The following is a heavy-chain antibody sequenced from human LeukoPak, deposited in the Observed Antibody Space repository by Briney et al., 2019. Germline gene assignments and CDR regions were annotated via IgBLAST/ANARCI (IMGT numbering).Heavy chain of an antibody. CDR1: GFTFSSSW. V-gene: IGHV3-74*01. J-gene: IGHJ4*02. Sequence: PGRSLRLSCAASGFTFSSSWMHWVRQAPGKGLVWVSRINPDGSTTNYADSVKGRLTISRDNAKNMLYLLMNSLRVDDTAVYYCVRALLGTSDYWGQGTLVTVSS. CDR3: VRALLGTSDY. D-gene: IGHD7-27*01. CDR2: INPDGSTT.